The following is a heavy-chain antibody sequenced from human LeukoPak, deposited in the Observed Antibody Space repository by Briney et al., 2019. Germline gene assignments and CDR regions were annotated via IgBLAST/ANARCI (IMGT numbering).Heavy chain of an antibody. Sequence: PSETLSLTCTVSGDSISDYYWSWIRQPPGKGLEWIGEVYCSGSTHYNPSLKSRLTISVDTSKNQFSLRLRSVTAADTAMYYCARELDGDGGWFDPWGQGTLVTVSS. CDR1: GDSISDYY. V-gene: IGHV4-59*01. CDR3: ARELDGDGGWFDP. CDR2: VYCSGST. D-gene: IGHD5-24*01. J-gene: IGHJ5*02.